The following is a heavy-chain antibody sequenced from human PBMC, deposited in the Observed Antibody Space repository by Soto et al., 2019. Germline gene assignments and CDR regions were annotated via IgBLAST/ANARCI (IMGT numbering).Heavy chain of an antibody. Sequence: PGGSLRLSCAASGFTFSSYGMHWVRQAPGKGLEWVAVISYDGSNKYYADSVKGRFTISRDNSKNTLYLQMNSLRVEDTAVYYCANSAVVVPAAIIPGPIDYWGQGTLVTVSS. D-gene: IGHD2-2*01. V-gene: IGHV3-30*18. CDR1: GFTFSSYG. J-gene: IGHJ4*02. CDR2: ISYDGSNK. CDR3: ANSAVVVPAAIIPGPIDY.